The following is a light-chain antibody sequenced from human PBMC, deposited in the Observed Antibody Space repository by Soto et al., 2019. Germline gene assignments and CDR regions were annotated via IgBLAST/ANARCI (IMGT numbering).Light chain of an antibody. Sequence: QSALTQPASVSGSPGQSITISCTGTSSDVGGYNYVSWCQQHPGKAPKLMIYEVSNRPSGVSNRFSGSKSGNTASLTISGLQADDEADYYCSSYTITNTYVFGTGTKLTVL. V-gene: IGLV2-14*01. CDR2: EVS. CDR1: SSDVGGYNY. J-gene: IGLJ1*01. CDR3: SSYTITNTYV.